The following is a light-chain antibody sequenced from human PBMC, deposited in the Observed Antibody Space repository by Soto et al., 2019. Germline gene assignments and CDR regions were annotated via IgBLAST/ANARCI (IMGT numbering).Light chain of an antibody. J-gene: IGLJ1*01. CDR2: EVS. CDR1: SSDVGSYNL. CDR3: CSYAGSSTDV. V-gene: IGLV2-23*02. Sequence: QSALTQPASVSGSPGQSITISCTGTSSDVGSYNLVSWYQQHPGKAPKLMIYEVSKRPSGVSHRFAGSKSGNTASLTISGLQAEDEADYCCCSYAGSSTDVFGTGTKLTVL.